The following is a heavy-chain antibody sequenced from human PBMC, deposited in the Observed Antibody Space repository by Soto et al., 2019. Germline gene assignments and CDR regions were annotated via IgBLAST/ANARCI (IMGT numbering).Heavy chain of an antibody. Sequence: QVHLVESGGGEVQTGRSLRLSCAASGFTFSNYGMHWVRQAPGKGLEWVAVISDDGVSKYYADSVQGRFTISRDNSESAVFLQMNSLRPDDTALYFCARAYYFSSGTSYTLYYWGQGTQVTVSS. CDR3: ARAYYFSSGTSYTLYY. CDR2: ISDDGVSK. D-gene: IGHD3-10*01. J-gene: IGHJ4*02. V-gene: IGHV3-30*03. CDR1: GFTFSNYG.